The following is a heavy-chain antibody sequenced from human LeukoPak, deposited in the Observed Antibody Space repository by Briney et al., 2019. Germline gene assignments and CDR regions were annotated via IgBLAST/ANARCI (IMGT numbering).Heavy chain of an antibody. J-gene: IGHJ6*03. CDR1: GFTFSSYG. Sequence: GRSLRLSCAASGFTFSSYGMHWVRQAPGKGLEWVAVISYDGSNKYYADSVKGRFTISRDNSKNTLYLQMNSLRAEDTAVYYCARDTSAFLTGYYYMDVWGKGTTVTVSS. CDR2: ISYDGSNK. CDR3: ARDTSAFLTGYYYMDV. D-gene: IGHD2-2*01. V-gene: IGHV3-30*03.